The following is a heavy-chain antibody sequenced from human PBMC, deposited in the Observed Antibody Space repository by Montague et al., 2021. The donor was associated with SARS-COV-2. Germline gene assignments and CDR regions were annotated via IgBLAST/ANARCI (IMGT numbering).Heavy chain of an antibody. V-gene: IGHV4-59*01. Sequence: SETLSLTCTVSGGSISSYYWSWIRQPPGKGLEWIGYINYSGSTNYNPSLKSRVTISVDKSKNQFSLKLSSVTAADTAVYYCARGSGWMGNAFDIWGQGTMVTVSS. CDR2: INYSGST. CDR3: ARGSGWMGNAFDI. CDR1: GGSISSYY. D-gene: IGHD6-19*01. J-gene: IGHJ3*02.